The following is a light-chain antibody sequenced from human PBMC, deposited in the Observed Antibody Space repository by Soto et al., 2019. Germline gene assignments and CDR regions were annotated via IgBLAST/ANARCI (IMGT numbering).Light chain of an antibody. V-gene: IGKV3-20*01. J-gene: IGKJ4*01. CDR2: GAS. Sequence: ENVLTQSPGTLSLSPGERATLSCRASQSVSSSSLAWYQQKPGQAPRVLIYGASSRAAGIPDRFSGSGSGTDFTLTISRLEPEDFAVYYSQQYSSSPLTFGGGTKVEIK. CDR1: QSVSSSS. CDR3: QQYSSSPLT.